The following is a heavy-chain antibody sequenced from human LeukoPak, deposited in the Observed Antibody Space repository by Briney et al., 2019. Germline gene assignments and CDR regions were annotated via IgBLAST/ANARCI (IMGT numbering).Heavy chain of an antibody. CDR1: GGSISSGGYY. J-gene: IGHJ4*02. D-gene: IGHD3-22*01. CDR3: ARTLSSAITMIVVAYFDY. V-gene: IGHV4-31*03. CDR2: IYYSGST. Sequence: PSETLSLTCTVSGGSISSGGYYWSWIRQHPGTGLEWIGYIYYSGSTYYNPSLKSRVTISVDTSKNQFSLKLSSVTAADTAVYYCARTLSSAITMIVVAYFDYWGQGTLVTVSS.